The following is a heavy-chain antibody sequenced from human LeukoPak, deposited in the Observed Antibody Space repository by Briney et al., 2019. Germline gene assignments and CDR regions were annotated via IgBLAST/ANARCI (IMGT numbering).Heavy chain of an antibody. Sequence: SETLSLTCAVYGGSFSGYYWSWIRQPPGKGLEWIGEINHSGSTNYNPSLKSRVTISVDTSKNQFSLKLSSLTAADTAVYYCARGGGSRTYYFDYWGQGTLVTVSS. CDR2: INHSGST. J-gene: IGHJ4*02. V-gene: IGHV4-34*01. CDR3: ARGGGSRTYYFDY. D-gene: IGHD2-15*01. CDR1: GGSFSGYY.